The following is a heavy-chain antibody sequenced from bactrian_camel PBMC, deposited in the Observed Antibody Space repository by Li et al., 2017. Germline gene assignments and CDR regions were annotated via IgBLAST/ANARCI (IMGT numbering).Heavy chain of an antibody. D-gene: IGHD5*01. CDR1: GNIWGSWC. CDR2: IDSILAT. J-gene: IGHJ4*01. V-gene: IGHV3S55*01. Sequence: HVQLVESGGGSVQAGGSLRLSCAFSGNIWGSWCMAWFRQVPGKEREGVAAIDSILATVYADSVKGRFTISKDNATLFLQMNALEPEDTAMYHCAAEIGCGLVTVGPPEINSDEFTYWSQGTQVTVS. CDR3: AAEIGCGLVTVGPPEINSDEFTY.